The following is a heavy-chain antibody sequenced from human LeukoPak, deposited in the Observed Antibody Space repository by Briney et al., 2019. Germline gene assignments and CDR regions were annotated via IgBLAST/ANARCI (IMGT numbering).Heavy chain of an antibody. CDR1: GYTFTSYT. J-gene: IGHJ4*02. V-gene: IGHV1-3*04. CDR2: ISTDKGYT. D-gene: IGHD1-26*01. Sequence: AASVKVSCKASGYTFTSYTIHWVRQAPGQRLEWMGWISTDKGYTKYSQKFQGRVTITRDTSASTAYMELSSLRSEDTAVYYCARDSPWELPLTGLDYWGQGTLVTVSS. CDR3: ARDSPWELPLTGLDY.